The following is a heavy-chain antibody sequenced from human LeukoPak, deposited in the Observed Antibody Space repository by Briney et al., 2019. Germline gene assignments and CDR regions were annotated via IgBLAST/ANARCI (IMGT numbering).Heavy chain of an antibody. V-gene: IGHV3-23*01. CDR3: AKESSASCYTSLDC. Sequence: AGGSLRLSCAASGFTFSGYAMSWVRQAPGKGPEWVSVIGGSAGGTYYADSVKGRFTISRDNSKNTLYLQMNSLRAEDTAVYYCAKESSASCYTSLDCWGHGTLVTVSS. D-gene: IGHD2-2*02. J-gene: IGHJ4*01. CDR1: GFTFSGYA. CDR2: IGGSAGGT.